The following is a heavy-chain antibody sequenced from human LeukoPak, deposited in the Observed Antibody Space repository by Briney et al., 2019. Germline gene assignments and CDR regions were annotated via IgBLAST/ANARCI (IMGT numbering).Heavy chain of an antibody. D-gene: IGHD6-13*01. J-gene: IGHJ4*02. CDR3: ASSSWDD. V-gene: IGHV3-66*01. Sequence: GGSLRLSGAASGFTVSSKYMSWVRRHPGTGLEWVSVIYSDGNTYYADSVKGRFTISRDNSKNTVYLQMNSLRAEDTAVYYCASSSWDDRGQGTLVTVSS. CDR2: IYSDGNT. CDR1: GFTVSSKY.